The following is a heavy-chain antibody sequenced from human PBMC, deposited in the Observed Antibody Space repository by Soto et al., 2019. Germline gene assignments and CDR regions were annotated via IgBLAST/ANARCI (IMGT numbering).Heavy chain of an antibody. CDR1: GGTFSSYA. CDR3: ARAYYYGSGSYYNLEYYYGMDV. CDR2: IIPIFGTA. D-gene: IGHD3-10*01. Sequence: SVKVSCKASGGTFSSYAISWVRQAPGQGLEWMGGIIPIFGTANYAQKFQGRVTITADESTSTAYMELSSLRSEDTAVYYCARAYYYGSGSYYNLEYYYGMDVWGQGTTVTVSS. V-gene: IGHV1-69*13. J-gene: IGHJ6*02.